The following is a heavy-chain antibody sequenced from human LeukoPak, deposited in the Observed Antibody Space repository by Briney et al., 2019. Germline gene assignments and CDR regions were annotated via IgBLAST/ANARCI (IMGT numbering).Heavy chain of an antibody. CDR1: GFTFDDYG. Sequence: GGSLRLSCAASGFTFDDYGMSWVRQAPGEGLEWVSAITGSGSNTYYADSVKGRFTISRDNSKNTLYLQLNSMRADDTAVYYCARRTALEQYFDYWGQGTLVTVSS. D-gene: IGHD1/OR15-1a*01. V-gene: IGHV3-23*01. CDR2: ITGSGSNT. J-gene: IGHJ4*02. CDR3: ARRTALEQYFDY.